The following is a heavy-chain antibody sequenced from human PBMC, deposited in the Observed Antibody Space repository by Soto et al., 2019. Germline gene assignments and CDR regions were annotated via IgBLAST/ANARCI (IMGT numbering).Heavy chain of an antibody. V-gene: IGHV4-59*01. D-gene: IGHD4-17*01. CDR2: IYYSGST. CDR1: GGSISSYY. CDR3: ARGDGDYPQTNAFDI. J-gene: IGHJ3*02. Sequence: QVQLQESGPGLVKPSETLSLTCTVSGGSISSYYWSWIRQPPGKGLEWIGYIYYSGSTNYNPSLKSRVTISVDTSKNQFSLKLSSVTAADTAVYYCARGDGDYPQTNAFDIWGQGTIVTVSS.